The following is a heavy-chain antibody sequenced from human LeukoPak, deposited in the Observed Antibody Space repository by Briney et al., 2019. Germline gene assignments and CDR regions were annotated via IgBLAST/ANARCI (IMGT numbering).Heavy chain of an antibody. CDR2: INTRGGSI. J-gene: IGHJ4*02. CDR3: ARDAPDDSSGYYFDY. CDR1: GYTFTSYY. V-gene: IGHV1-46*01. Sequence: ASVKVSCKASGYTFTSYYIHWVRQAPGQGLDWMGIINTRGGSISYAQKFQGRVTMTRDTSTSTVYMELSSLRSEDTAVYYCARDAPDDSSGYYFDYWGQGTLVTVSS. D-gene: IGHD3-22*01.